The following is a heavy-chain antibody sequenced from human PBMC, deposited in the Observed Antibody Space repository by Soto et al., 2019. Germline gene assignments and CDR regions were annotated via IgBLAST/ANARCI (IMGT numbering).Heavy chain of an antibody. D-gene: IGHD3-16*02. Sequence: SVKVSCKASGGTFSSYAISWVRQAPGQGLEWMGGIIPIFGTANYAQKFQGRVTITADESTSTAYMELSSLRSEDTAVHYCARDGLSGYGMDVWGQGTTVTVSS. V-gene: IGHV1-69*13. CDR3: ARDGLSGYGMDV. J-gene: IGHJ6*02. CDR1: GGTFSSYA. CDR2: IIPIFGTA.